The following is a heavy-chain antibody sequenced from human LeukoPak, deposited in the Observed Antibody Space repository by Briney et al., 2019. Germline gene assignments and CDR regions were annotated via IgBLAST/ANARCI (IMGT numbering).Heavy chain of an antibody. CDR1: GFTFSSYW. CDR2: IKQDGSEK. V-gene: IGHV3-7*01. Sequence: GGSLRLSCAASGFTFSSYWMSWVRQAPGKGLEWVANIKQDGSEKYYVDSVKGRFTISRDNSKNTLYLQMNSLRAEDTAVYYCAKDHSSWYYLFVPPYYYYYGMDVWGQGTTVTVSS. J-gene: IGHJ6*02. D-gene: IGHD6-13*01. CDR3: AKDHSSWYYLFVPPYYYYYGMDV.